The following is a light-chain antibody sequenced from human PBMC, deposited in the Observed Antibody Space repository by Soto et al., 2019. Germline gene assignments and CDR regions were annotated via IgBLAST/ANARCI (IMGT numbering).Light chain of an antibody. CDR3: QRYNTVPVT. CDR2: AAS. J-gene: IGKJ3*01. Sequence: DIQMTQSPSSLSASVGDRVTITCRASQDISMYLAWYQQKPGKVPKLLIYAASTLQSGVPSRFSGSGSGTDFTLTISSLQAEDVATYYCQRYNTVPVTFGPGTKVDIK. V-gene: IGKV1-27*01. CDR1: QDISMY.